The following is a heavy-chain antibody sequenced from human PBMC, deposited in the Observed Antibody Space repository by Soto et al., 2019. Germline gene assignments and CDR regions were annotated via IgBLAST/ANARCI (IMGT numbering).Heavy chain of an antibody. CDR2: IKTNTEGGTT. CDR1: GLNISNAC. Sequence: EVQLVESGGGFIYPGGSLRLSCAASGLNISNACMNWVRQAPGKGLEWVGRIKTNTEGGTTDYAASVKGRFTVSRDDANNTLYLQMNSLKTADSSVYYCTTGSAEGVWGQGPTVTVSS. J-gene: IGHJ6*02. CDR3: TTGSAEGV. V-gene: IGHV3-15*07.